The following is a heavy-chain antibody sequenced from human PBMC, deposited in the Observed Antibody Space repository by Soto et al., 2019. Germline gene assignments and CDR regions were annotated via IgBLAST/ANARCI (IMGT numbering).Heavy chain of an antibody. V-gene: IGHV1-69*13. J-gene: IGHJ5*02. Sequence: ASVKVSCKASGGTFSSYAIGWVRQAPGQGLEWMGGIIPIFGTANYAQKFQGRVTITADESTSTAYMELSSLRSEDTAVYYCARDRGAVAGDSYDPWSQGTLVTVSS. CDR3: ARDRGAVAGDSYDP. CDR1: GGTFSSYA. D-gene: IGHD6-19*01. CDR2: IIPIFGTA.